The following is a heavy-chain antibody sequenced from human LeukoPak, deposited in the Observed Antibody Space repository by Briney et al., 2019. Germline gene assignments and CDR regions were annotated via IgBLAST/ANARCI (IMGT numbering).Heavy chain of an antibody. V-gene: IGHV3-23*01. J-gene: IGHJ4*02. CDR3: AKVLRGVITRVLYYFDY. Sequence: GGSLRLSCAASGFTFSSYAMSWVRQAPGKGLEWVSAISGSGGSTYYADSVKGRFTISRDNSKNTLYLQMNSLRAEDTAVYYCAKVLRGVITRVLYYFDYWGQGTLVTVSS. CDR2: ISGSGGST. D-gene: IGHD3-10*01. CDR1: GFTFSSYA.